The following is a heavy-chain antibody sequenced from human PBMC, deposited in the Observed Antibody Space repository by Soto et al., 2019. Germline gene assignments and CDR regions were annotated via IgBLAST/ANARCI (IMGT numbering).Heavy chain of an antibody. D-gene: IGHD6-19*01. CDR1: GGTFSSYA. Sequence: QVQLVQSGAEVKKPGSSVKVSCKASGGTFSSYAISWVRQAPGQGLEWMGGIIPIFGTANYAQKFQGRVTITADESTSTAYMELSSLRSEDTAVYYCARGGRGSGWDYYYDGMDVWGQGTTGTVSS. CDR3: ARGGRGSGWDYYYDGMDV. CDR2: IIPIFGTA. J-gene: IGHJ6*02. V-gene: IGHV1-69*01.